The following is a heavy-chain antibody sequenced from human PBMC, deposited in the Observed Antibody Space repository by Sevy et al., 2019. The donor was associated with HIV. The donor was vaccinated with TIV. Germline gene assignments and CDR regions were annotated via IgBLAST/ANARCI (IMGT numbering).Heavy chain of an antibody. D-gene: IGHD3-10*01. CDR1: GDSVSSNSAA. CDR2: TYYRSKWYN. J-gene: IGHJ4*02. CDR3: ASSITMVRGVITHYFDY. V-gene: IGHV6-1*01. Sequence: SQTLSLTCAISGDSVSSNSAAWNWIRQSPSIGLEWLGRTYYRSKWYNDYAVSVKSRITINPDTSKNQFSLQLNSVTPEDTAVYYCASSITMVRGVITHYFDYWGQGTLVTVSS.